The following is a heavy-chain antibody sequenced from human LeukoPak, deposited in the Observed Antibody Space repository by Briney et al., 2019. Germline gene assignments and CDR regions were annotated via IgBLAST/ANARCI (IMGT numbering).Heavy chain of an antibody. V-gene: IGHV1-2*02. CDR2: INPNSGGT. D-gene: IGHD3-22*01. J-gene: IGHJ4*02. Sequence: ASVKVSCKASGSTFTDYYMHWVRQAPGQGLEWMGWINPNSGGTKYAQKFKGRVTMTRDTSISTAYMELSRLRSDDTAVYYCARDRGYYDSSGYYVIWGQGTLVTVSS. CDR3: ARDRGYYDSSGYYVI. CDR1: GSTFTDYY.